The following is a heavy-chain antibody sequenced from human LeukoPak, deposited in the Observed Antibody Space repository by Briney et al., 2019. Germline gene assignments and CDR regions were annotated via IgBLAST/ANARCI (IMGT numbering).Heavy chain of an antibody. D-gene: IGHD2-21*02. Sequence: ASVKVSCKASGGTFSSYAISWVRQAPGQGLEWMGRIIPIFGRANYAQKFQGRVTITTDESTSTAYMELSSLRSEDTAVYYCARLRLHYYYYYMDVWGKGTTVTVSS. CDR3: ARLRLHYYYYYMDV. CDR1: GGTFSSYA. V-gene: IGHV1-69*05. CDR2: IIPIFGRA. J-gene: IGHJ6*03.